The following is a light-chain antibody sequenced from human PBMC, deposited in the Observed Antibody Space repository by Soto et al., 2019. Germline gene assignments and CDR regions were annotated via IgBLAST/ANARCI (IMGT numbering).Light chain of an antibody. Sequence: QPVLTQPPSASGTPGQRVTISCSGSSSNIGTNIVNWYQQFPGTAPKFLIYSNNQRPSGVPDRFSGSKSGTSASLAISGLQSEDEADYYCAAWDDSLNGQVFGTGTKLTVL. V-gene: IGLV1-44*01. CDR2: SNN. J-gene: IGLJ1*01. CDR3: AAWDDSLNGQV. CDR1: SSNIGTNI.